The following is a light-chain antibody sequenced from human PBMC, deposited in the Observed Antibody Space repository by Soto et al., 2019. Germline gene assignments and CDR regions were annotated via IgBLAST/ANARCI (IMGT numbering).Light chain of an antibody. CDR2: AAS. CDR3: QQSYNAPFN. V-gene: IGKV1-39*01. J-gene: IGKJ3*01. CDR1: QPIDRY. Sequence: IQMTQSPSSLSASVVDTVTITCRASQPIDRYLNWFQQKSGQAPKLLMNAASTLRSGVPSRFSASGSGTDFTLTISSLQPEDYATYYCQQSYNAPFNFGPGTKVDIK.